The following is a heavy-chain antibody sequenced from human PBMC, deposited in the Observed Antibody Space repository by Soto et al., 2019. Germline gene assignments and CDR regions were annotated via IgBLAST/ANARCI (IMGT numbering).Heavy chain of an antibody. Sequence: GGSLRLSCEVSGFIFSMYSMSWVRQTPGKGLEWVAKIPQDGVDGHYADAVKGRFTISRDNGKDSLYLQMNNLRAEDTAVYYCARDHLILPAHDFFYGSDVWGRGATVTVSS. CDR1: GFIFSMYS. V-gene: IGHV3-7*03. J-gene: IGHJ6*02. CDR3: ARDHLILPAHDFFYGSDV. CDR2: IPQDGVDG. D-gene: IGHD2-21*02.